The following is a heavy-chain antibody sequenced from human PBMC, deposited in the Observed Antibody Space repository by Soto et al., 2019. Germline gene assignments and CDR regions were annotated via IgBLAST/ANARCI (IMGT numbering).Heavy chain of an antibody. CDR1: GFTFSSYA. CDR2: ISGSGGST. V-gene: IGHV3-23*01. J-gene: IGHJ4*02. CDR3: AKGGYEWQAAYDSSGYYFGY. Sequence: LRLSCAASGFTFSSYAMSWVRQAPGKGLEWVSAISGSGGSTYYADSVKGRFTISRDNSKNTLYLQMNSLRAEDTAVYYCAKGGYEWQAAYDSSGYYFGYWGQGTLVTVSS. D-gene: IGHD3-22*01.